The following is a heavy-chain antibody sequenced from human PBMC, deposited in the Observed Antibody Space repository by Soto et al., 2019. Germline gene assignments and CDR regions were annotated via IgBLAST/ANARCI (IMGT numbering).Heavy chain of an antibody. V-gene: IGHV4-30-4*01. Sequence: QVQLQESGPGLVKPSQTLSLTCTVSGGSISSGNYYWSWIRQPPGKGLEWIGFISYSGSTYYSTSRKSRVTISVDTSKCQFSLNLSFVTAADTAVYYCATMGTPATGLYFFDYWGQGSLVTVSS. J-gene: IGHJ4*02. CDR1: GGSISSGNYY. CDR3: ATMGTPATGLYFFDY. CDR2: ISYSGST. D-gene: IGHD2-15*01.